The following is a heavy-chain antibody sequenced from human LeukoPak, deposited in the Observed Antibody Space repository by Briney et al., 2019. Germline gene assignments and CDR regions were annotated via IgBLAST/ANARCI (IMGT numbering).Heavy chain of an antibody. CDR3: VRDGQGSTPLDY. CDR2: ISTDGSRP. D-gene: IGHD2-15*01. Sequence: GGSLRLSCAASGFTFSSHWMHWVRQAPGKGLGWVSGISTDGSRPRYADSVNGRFTISRDNAKNTLYLQMNSLRAEDTAVYFCVRDGQGSTPLDYWGQGTLVTVSS. V-gene: IGHV3-74*01. J-gene: IGHJ4*02. CDR1: GFTFSSHW.